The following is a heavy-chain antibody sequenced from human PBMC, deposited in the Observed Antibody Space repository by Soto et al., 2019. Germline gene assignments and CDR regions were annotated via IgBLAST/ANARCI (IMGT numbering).Heavy chain of an antibody. J-gene: IGHJ4*02. CDR3: ARERSGYYDY. Sequence: SETLSLTCAVSGGSISSGGYSWSWIRQPPGKGLEWIGYIYHSGSTYYNPSLKSRVTISVDRSKNQFSLKLSSVTAADTAVYYCARERSGYYDYWGQGTLVTVSS. CDR2: IYHSGST. D-gene: IGHD3-22*01. CDR1: GGSISSGGYS. V-gene: IGHV4-30-2*01.